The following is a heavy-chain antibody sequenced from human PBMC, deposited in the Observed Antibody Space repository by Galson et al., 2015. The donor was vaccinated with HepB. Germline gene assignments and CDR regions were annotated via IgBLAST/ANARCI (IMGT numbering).Heavy chain of an antibody. J-gene: IGHJ4*02. D-gene: IGHD3-10*01. V-gene: IGHV4-31*03. CDR1: GDSLRNGGYY. Sequence: LSLTCTVSGDSLRNGGYYWSWIRQDPGKGLEWIGYIYHSGSTFYNPSIKSRVTISVDTSKNQFFLRLSSVTAADTAVYFCARTETMVRGVTHDYWGQGTLVTVSS. CDR3: ARTETMVRGVTHDY. CDR2: IYHSGST.